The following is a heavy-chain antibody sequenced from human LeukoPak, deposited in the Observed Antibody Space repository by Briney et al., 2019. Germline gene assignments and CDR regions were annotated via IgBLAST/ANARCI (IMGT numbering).Heavy chain of an antibody. V-gene: IGHV1-2*02. CDR3: ARGLRAGFIEEVTSI. D-gene: IGHD3-16*01. J-gene: IGHJ4*02. Sequence: ASVKVSCKASGYTFTGYYMHWVRQAPGQGLEWVGWINPNSGGTNYAQKFQGRVTMARDTTTSTAYMELYSLRSEDTAVYYCARGLRAGFIEEVTSIWGQGTLSPSPQ. CDR2: INPNSGGT. CDR1: GYTFTGYY.